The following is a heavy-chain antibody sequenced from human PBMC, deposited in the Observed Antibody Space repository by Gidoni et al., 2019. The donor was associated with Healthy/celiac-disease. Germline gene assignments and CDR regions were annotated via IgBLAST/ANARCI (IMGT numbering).Heavy chain of an antibody. J-gene: IGHJ4*02. Sequence: QVQLQQWGAGLLKPSETLSLTCALYGGSFSGYSWSWIRQPPGKGLGWIGEINHSGSTNYNPSLKSRVTISVDTSKNQFSLKLSSVTAADTAVYYCARGLGDFWHRTDGYFDYWGQGTLVTVSS. CDR1: GGSFSGYS. V-gene: IGHV4-34*01. D-gene: IGHD3-3*01. CDR3: ARGLGDFWHRTDGYFDY. CDR2: INHSGST.